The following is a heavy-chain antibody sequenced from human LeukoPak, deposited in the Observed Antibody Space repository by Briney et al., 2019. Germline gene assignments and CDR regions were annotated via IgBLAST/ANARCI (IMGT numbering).Heavy chain of an antibody. CDR2: IHGSGGTT. D-gene: IGHD5/OR15-5a*01. V-gene: IGHV3-23*01. CDR1: GFTFSSYA. J-gene: IGHJ4*02. CDR3: AKGSLMVSTAFFDY. Sequence: GGSLRLSCAASGFTFSSYAMSWVRQAPGKGLEWVSTIHGSGGTTYYADSVKGRSTISRDNSKNTLYLQMNSLRAEDTAVYYCAKGSLMVSTAFFDYWGQGTLVTVSS.